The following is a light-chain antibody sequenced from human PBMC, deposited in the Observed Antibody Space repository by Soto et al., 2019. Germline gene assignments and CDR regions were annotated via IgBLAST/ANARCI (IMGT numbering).Light chain of an antibody. CDR3: QQYGNSPLSP. Sequence: DIVLTQSPGTLSLSPGERATLSCRASQHIYWNSLAWYLHKPGQAPSLLIYAASSRSAGIPDRFSGSGSGQVFTHTISRLEPDDFARYCCQQYGNSPLSPFGQWTRRE. V-gene: IGKV3-20*01. CDR2: AAS. J-gene: IGKJ5*01. CDR1: QHIYWNS.